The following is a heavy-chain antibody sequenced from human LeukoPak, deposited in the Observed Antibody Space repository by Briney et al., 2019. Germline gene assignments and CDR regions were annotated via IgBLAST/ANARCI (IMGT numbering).Heavy chain of an antibody. CDR2: ISSSGSYI. CDR1: GFTFSSYS. CDR3: ARDSQLPIDY. V-gene: IGHV3-21*01. J-gene: IGHJ4*02. D-gene: IGHD2-2*01. Sequence: GGSLRLSCAASGFTFSSYSMNWVRQAPGKGLEWVSSISSSGSYIYYADSVKGRFTISRDNAKNSLYLQMKSLRAEDTAVYYCARDSQLPIDYWGQGTLVTVSS.